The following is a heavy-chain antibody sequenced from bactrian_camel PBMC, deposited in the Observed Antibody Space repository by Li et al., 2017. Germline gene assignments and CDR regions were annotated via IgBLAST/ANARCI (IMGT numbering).Heavy chain of an antibody. Sequence: EVQLVESGGGSVQAGGSLRLSCAVHGYTYTYQMGWFRQAPGKAREGVAAISTGGGATAYADSVKGRFTMSQSHARNTVSLEMNDLRPEDTGMYYCQSVATRWAECKSVSPGTQVTVS. V-gene: IGHV3S40*01. J-gene: IGHJ4*01. D-gene: IGHD1*01. CDR2: ISTGGGAT. CDR1: GYTYTYQ.